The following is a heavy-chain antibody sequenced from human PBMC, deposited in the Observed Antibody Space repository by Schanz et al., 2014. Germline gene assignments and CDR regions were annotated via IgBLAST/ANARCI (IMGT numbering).Heavy chain of an antibody. CDR1: GFTVNTNY. V-gene: IGHV3-53*01. D-gene: IGHD2-21*01. CDR2: MYINSGRT. CDR3: AKGQLLSYYFDY. Sequence: EVQLVESGGGLIQPGGSLRLSCAVSGFTVNTNYMRWVRQAPGKGLEWISSMYINSGRTQYADSVKGRFIISRDRSKNTLFPQMNSLRAEDTAVYFCAKGQLLSYYFDYWGQGTLVTVSS. J-gene: IGHJ4*02.